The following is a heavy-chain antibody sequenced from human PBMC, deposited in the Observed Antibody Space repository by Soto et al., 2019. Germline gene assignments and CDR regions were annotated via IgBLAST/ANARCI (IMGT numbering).Heavy chain of an antibody. CDR1: GFTFSSYG. Sequence: QVQLVESGGGVVQPGRSLRLSCAASGFTFSSYGMHWVRQAPGKGLEWVAVIWYDGSNKYYADSVKGRFTISRDNSKNTLYLQMNSLRAEDTAVYYCARDLGYCSSPSCSSFDYWGQGTLVTVSS. CDR3: ARDLGYCSSPSCSSFDY. CDR2: IWYDGSNK. D-gene: IGHD2-2*01. V-gene: IGHV3-33*01. J-gene: IGHJ4*02.